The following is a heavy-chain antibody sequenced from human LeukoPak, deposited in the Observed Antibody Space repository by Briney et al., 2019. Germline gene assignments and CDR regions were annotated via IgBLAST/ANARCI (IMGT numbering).Heavy chain of an antibody. CDR2: IKQDGNEK. V-gene: IGHV3-7*04. CDR3: ASDKWLRDY. Sequence: GGSLRLSCAASGFPFHTYWVHWVRQAPGKGLEWVDSIKQDGNEKYYVDSVKGRFTISRDNAKSSLYLQMNSLTAEDTAVYYCASDKWLRDYWGQGTLVTVSS. CDR1: GFPFHTYW. D-gene: IGHD5-12*01. J-gene: IGHJ4*02.